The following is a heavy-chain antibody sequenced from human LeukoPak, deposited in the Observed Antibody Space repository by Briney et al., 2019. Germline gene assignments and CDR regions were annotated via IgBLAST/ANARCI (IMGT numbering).Heavy chain of an antibody. V-gene: IGHV4-59*01. Sequence: PSETLSLTCTVSGGSISSYYWSWIRQPPGKGLEWIGYIYYSGSTNYNPSLTSRVTISVDTSKNQFSLKLSSVTAADTAVYYCARTVTNWSDPWGQGTLVTVSS. CDR1: GGSISSYY. CDR2: IYYSGST. D-gene: IGHD5-18*01. J-gene: IGHJ5*02. CDR3: ARTVTNWSDP.